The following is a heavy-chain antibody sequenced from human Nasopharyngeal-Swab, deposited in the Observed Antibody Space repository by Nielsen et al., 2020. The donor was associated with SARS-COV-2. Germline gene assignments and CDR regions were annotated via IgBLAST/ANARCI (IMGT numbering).Heavy chain of an antibody. Sequence: ASVKVSCKASGGTFSSYAISWARQAPGQGLEWMGWISAYNGNTNYAQKLQGRVTMTTDTSTSTAYMELRSLRSDDTAVYYCARRVKYSSGWYPDYWGQGTLVTVSS. CDR1: GGTFSSYA. D-gene: IGHD6-19*01. J-gene: IGHJ4*02. CDR3: ARRVKYSSGWYPDY. CDR2: ISAYNGNT. V-gene: IGHV1-18*01.